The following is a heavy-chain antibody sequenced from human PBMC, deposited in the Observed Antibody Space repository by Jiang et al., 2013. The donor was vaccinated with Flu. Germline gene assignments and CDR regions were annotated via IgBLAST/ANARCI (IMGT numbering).Heavy chain of an antibody. D-gene: IGHD3-22*01. CDR1: GYTFTSYY. CDR3: ARDYRGDSSGYYYPLDY. V-gene: IGHV1-46*01. CDR2: INPSGGST. Sequence: GAEVKKPGASVKVSCKASGYTFTSYYMHWVRQAPGQGLEWMGIINPSGGSTSYAQKFQGRVTMTRDTSTSTVYMELSSLRSEDTAVYYCARDYRGDSSGYYYPLDYWGQGTLVTVSS. J-gene: IGHJ4*02.